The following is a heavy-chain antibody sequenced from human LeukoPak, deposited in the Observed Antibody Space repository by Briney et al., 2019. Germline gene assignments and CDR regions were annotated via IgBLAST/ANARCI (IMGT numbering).Heavy chain of an antibody. Sequence: KPSETLSLTCAVYGGSFSGYYWSWIRQPPGKGLEWIGEINHSGSTNYNPSLKSRVTISVDTSKKQFSLKLSSVTAADTAVYCWARLYSGSYIYWGQGTLVTVSS. V-gene: IGHV4-34*01. CDR2: INHSGST. D-gene: IGHD1-26*01. CDR1: GGSFSGYY. CDR3: ARLYSGSYIY. J-gene: IGHJ4*02.